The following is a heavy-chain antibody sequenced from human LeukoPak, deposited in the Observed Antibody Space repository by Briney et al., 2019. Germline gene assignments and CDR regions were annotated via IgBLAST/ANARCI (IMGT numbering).Heavy chain of an antibody. J-gene: IGHJ3*02. Sequence: GGSLRLSCAASGFTFSSYAMSWVRQAPGKGLEWVSAISGSDGSTYYADSVKGRFTISRDNSKNTLYLQMNSPRAEDTAVYYCARPSYPSGAFDIWGPGTMVTVSS. V-gene: IGHV3-23*01. CDR2: ISGSDGST. CDR1: GFTFSSYA. D-gene: IGHD3-10*01. CDR3: ARPSYPSGAFDI.